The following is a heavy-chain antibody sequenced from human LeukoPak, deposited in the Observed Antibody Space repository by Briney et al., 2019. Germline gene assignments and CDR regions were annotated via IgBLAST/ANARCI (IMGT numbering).Heavy chain of an antibody. CDR1: GYSFNNYW. Sequence: GESLKISCKGSGYSFNNYWIGWVRQVPGKGLEWMGIIYPGDSDTRYSPSFQCQVTISADKSISTAYLQWSSLKASDTGIYYCARRLETSEWFDPWGQGTLVTVSS. V-gene: IGHV5-51*01. CDR3: ARRLETSEWFDP. D-gene: IGHD5/OR15-5a*01. J-gene: IGHJ5*02. CDR2: IYPGDSDT.